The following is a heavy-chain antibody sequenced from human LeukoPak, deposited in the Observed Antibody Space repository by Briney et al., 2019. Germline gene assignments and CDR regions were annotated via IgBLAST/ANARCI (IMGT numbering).Heavy chain of an antibody. J-gene: IGHJ6*04. V-gene: IGHV3-30*04. CDR3: ARDGVTKYYYYGMDV. Sequence: GGSLRLSCAASGFTFSSYAMHWVRQAPGKGLEWVAVISYDGSKEYYADPVKGRFTISRDTSKNTLYLQMNSLSSEDTAVYYCARDGVTKYYYYGMDVWGKGTTVTVSS. CDR1: GFTFSSYA. D-gene: IGHD4-23*01. CDR2: ISYDGSKE.